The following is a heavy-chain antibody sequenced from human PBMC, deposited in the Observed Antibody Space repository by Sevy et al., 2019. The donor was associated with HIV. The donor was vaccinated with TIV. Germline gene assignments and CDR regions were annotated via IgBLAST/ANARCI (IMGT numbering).Heavy chain of an antibody. J-gene: IGHJ3*02. D-gene: IGHD3-22*01. Sequence: GGSLRLSCAASGFTFSDYYMSWIRQAPGKGLEWVSYISSSGSTIYYADSVKGRFTISSDNAKKSLSLQMNSLRAKDTAVYYCARGYYDSSSYLDAFDIWGQGTMVTVSS. CDR1: GFTFSDYY. CDR3: ARGYYDSSSYLDAFDI. CDR2: ISSSGSTI. V-gene: IGHV3-11*01.